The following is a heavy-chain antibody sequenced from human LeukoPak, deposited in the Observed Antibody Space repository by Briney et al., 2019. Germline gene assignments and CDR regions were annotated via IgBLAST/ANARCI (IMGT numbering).Heavy chain of an antibody. D-gene: IGHD5-12*01. J-gene: IGHJ4*02. V-gene: IGHV3-21*01. CDR3: AKEEYSGYDDTYYFDY. CDR1: GFTFSSYS. CDR2: ISSSTSYI. Sequence: GGSLRLSCVASGFTFSSYSMNWVRQAPGRGLEWVSSISSSTSYICYADSVKGRFTISRDNAKNSLYLQMNSLRAEDTAVYYCAKEEYSGYDDTYYFDYWGQGTLVTVSS.